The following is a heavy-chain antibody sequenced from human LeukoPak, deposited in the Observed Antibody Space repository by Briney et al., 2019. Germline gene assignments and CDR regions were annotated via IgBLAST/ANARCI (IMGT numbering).Heavy chain of an antibody. V-gene: IGHV4-30-4*01. D-gene: IGHD3-22*01. J-gene: IGHJ4*02. CDR2: IYYSGST. CDR3: ARVTHYYDSSGVVDY. Sequence: SETLSLTCTVSGGSISSGDYYWSWIRQPRGKGLEWIGYIYYSGSTYYNPSLKSRVTISVDTSKNQFSLKLSSVTAADTAVYYCARVTHYYDSSGVVDYWGQGTLVTVSS. CDR1: GGSISSGDYY.